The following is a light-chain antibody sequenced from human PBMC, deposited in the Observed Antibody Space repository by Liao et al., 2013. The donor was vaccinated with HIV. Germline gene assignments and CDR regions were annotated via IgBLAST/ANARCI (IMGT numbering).Light chain of an antibody. J-gene: IGLJ2*01. CDR3: QAWDSRADVV. CDR1: KLGEKY. V-gene: IGLV3-1*01. Sequence: SYVVTQPPSVSVSPGQTATITCSGDKLGEKYASWYRQRPGQPPVLVIYQGSKRPSGIPERFSGSYSGNTATLTISGTQAIDEADYFCQAWDSRADVVFGGGTKLTVL. CDR2: QGS.